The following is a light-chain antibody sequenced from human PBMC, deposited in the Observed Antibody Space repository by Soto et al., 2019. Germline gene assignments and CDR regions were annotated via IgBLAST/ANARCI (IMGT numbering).Light chain of an antibody. CDR1: QTIGSW. V-gene: IGKV1-5*03. CDR3: KQLYTYPIK. J-gene: IGKJ4*02. CDR2: TAS. Sequence: DIHITDSPSTRSASALDGFTIAFLASQTIGSWLAWYQQKPWKAPSLLIYTASTVHSGVPQRFSGSGCATEFPLTTSSLQTADFATSYCKQLYTYPIKFGGRLTVDIK.